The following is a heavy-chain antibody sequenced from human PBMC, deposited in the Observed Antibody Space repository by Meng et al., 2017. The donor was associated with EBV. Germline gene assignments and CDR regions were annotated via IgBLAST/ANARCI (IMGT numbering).Heavy chain of an antibody. V-gene: IGHV1-69*01. CDR2: FLPRLGAP. D-gene: IGHD3-10*01. CDR3: ASESGRGYTPDY. Sequence: QVQLVQSAAEGKKPGSSGKDSCKDSGGPFRHYAISWVRQAPGQGLEWLGGFLPRLGAPNYAQKFHGRVNITADESTSTHYMDLSSLRPEDTAIYYCASESGRGYTPDYWGQGTLVTVSS. CDR1: GGPFRHYA. J-gene: IGHJ4*02.